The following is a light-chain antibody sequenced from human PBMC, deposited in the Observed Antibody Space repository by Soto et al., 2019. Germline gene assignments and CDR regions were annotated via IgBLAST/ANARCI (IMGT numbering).Light chain of an antibody. CDR3: QQYERYPRT. CDR1: QSIISW. Sequence: DSQITQYPSTLSASVGDRVTITCRASQSIISWLAWYQQKPGKAPKLLISKASTLQSGVPPRFSGSGYGTEFTLTISSLQPDDFATYYCQQYERYPRTCGGVTKVEIK. J-gene: IGKJ4*01. CDR2: KAS. V-gene: IGKV1-5*03.